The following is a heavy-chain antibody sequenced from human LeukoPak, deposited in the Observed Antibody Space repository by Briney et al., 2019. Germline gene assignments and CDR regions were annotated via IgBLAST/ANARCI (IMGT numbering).Heavy chain of an antibody. D-gene: IGHD1-26*01. V-gene: IGHV3-30*04. Sequence: QPGRSLRLSCAASGFTFSNYAMHWVRQAPGKGLEWVAVISYDGNNKNYADSVKGRFTISRDNAKNSLYLQMSSLRVEDTAIYYCARESGSYRFRRFDFWGQGILVTVSS. CDR3: ARESGSYRFRRFDF. J-gene: IGHJ5*01. CDR2: ISYDGNNK. CDR1: GFTFSNYA.